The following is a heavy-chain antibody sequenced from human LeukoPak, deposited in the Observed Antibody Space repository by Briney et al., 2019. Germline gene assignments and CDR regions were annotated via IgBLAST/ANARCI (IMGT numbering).Heavy chain of an antibody. CDR1: GGSFSGYY. Sequence: PSETLSLTCAVYGGSFSGYYWSWIRQPPGKGLEWIGEINHSGSTNYNPSLKSRVTISVDTSKNQFSLKLSSVTAADTAVYYCAREGRTNYDSSGYYLDNWFDPWGQGTLVTVSS. CDR3: AREGRTNYDSSGYYLDNWFDP. D-gene: IGHD3-22*01. V-gene: IGHV4-34*01. J-gene: IGHJ5*02. CDR2: INHSGST.